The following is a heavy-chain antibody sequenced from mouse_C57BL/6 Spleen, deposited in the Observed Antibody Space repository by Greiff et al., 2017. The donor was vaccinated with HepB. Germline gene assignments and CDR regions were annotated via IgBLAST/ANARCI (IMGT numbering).Heavy chain of an antibody. J-gene: IGHJ1*03. CDR3: ARGFDWYFDV. CDR1: GYTFTSYW. CDR2: IHPNSGST. Sequence: QVQLQQPGAELVKPGASVKLSCKASGYTFTSYWMHWVKQRPGQGLEWIGMIHPNSGSTNYNEKFKSKATLTVDKSSSPAYMQLSSLTSEDSAVYYCARGFDWYFDVWGTGTTVTVSS. V-gene: IGHV1-64*01.